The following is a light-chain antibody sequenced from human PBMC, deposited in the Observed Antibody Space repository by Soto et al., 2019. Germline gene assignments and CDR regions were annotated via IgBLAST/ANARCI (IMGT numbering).Light chain of an antibody. CDR3: QQFNSYSPGA. V-gene: IGKV1-5*01. J-gene: IGKJ1*01. CDR2: DAS. Sequence: IHMTHSPASLSASVLYRVTITFLSSQSISSYLNWYQQKPGKAPKLLIYDASSLESGVPSRFSGSGSGTEFTLTISSLQPDDFATYYCQQFNSYSPGAFGQGTKVDIK. CDR1: QSISSY.